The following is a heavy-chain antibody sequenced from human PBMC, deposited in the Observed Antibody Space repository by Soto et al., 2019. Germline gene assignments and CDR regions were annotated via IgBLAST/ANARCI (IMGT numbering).Heavy chain of an antibody. CDR1: GFTFSSCG. V-gene: IGHV3-30*18. CDR3: AKKRMTPGPATGNYGES. Sequence: QVQLVESGGGVVQPGRSLRLSCAASGFTFSSCGMHCVRQAPGKGLEWVALIWYDGRNKYYADSVKGRFTLSRDNAKNTRNLLLDSLRAEAPAVYYCAKKRMTPGPATGNYGESWGKGTLVTVSS. J-gene: IGHJ5*01. D-gene: IGHD4-17*01. CDR2: IWYDGRNK.